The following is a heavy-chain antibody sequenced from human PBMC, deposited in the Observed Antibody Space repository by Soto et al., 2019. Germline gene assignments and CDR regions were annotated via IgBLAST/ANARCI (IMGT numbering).Heavy chain of an antibody. CDR3: ARDSDIVVVPAAVHDYYYYGMDV. CDR1: GGTFSSYA. V-gene: IGHV1-69*13. J-gene: IGHJ6*02. CDR2: IIPIFGTA. Sequence: SVKVSCKASGGTFSSYAISWVRQAPGQGLEWMGGIIPIFGTANYAQKFQGRVTITADESTSTAYIELSSLRSEDTAVYYCARDSDIVVVPAAVHDYYYYGMDVWGQGTTVTVSS. D-gene: IGHD2-2*01.